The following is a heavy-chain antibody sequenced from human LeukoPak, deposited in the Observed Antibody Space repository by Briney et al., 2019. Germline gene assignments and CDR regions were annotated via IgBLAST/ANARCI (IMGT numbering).Heavy chain of an antibody. Sequence: PGGSLRLSCPATGFIFSSFAMNWVRPAPGKGLEWVSAISGSGGGTYYADSVEGRFTISKDNSQNTLYLQMSSLSAEDAAVYYCAKGRMGTTFDDWGQGTLVTVSS. V-gene: IGHV3-23*01. CDR3: AKGRMGTTFDD. CDR1: GFIFSSFA. J-gene: IGHJ4*02. CDR2: ISGSGGGT. D-gene: IGHD4-11*01.